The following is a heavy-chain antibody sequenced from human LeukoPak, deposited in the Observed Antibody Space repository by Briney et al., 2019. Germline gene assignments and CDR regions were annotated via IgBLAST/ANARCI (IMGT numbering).Heavy chain of an antibody. CDR2: ISYDGSNK. V-gene: IGHV3-30*03. J-gene: IGHJ4*02. CDR1: GFTFSSYG. CDR3: AASAWDY. Sequence: PGRSLRLSCAASGFTFSSYGMHWVRQAPGKGLEWVAVISYDGSNKYYADSVKGRFTISRDNSKNTLYLQMNSLRAEDTAVYYCAASAWDYWGQGTLVTGSS. D-gene: IGHD3-10*01.